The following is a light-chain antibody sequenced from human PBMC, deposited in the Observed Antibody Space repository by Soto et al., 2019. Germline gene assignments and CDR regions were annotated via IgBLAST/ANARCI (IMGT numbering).Light chain of an antibody. CDR2: DAS. Sequence: DIQMTQSPSSLSASVGDRVTITCQASQDISNYLNWYQQKPGKAPKLLIYDASNLETGVPSRFSGSGSGTDVTFTISSLQPEDIATYYCQQYDNRRPLTFGGGTKVEIK. J-gene: IGKJ4*01. CDR3: QQYDNRRPLT. CDR1: QDISNY. V-gene: IGKV1-33*01.